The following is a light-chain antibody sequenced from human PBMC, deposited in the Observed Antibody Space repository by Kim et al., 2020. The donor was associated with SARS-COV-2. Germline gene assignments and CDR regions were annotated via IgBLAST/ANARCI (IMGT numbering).Light chain of an antibody. CDR3: QQYGSSPPT. J-gene: IGKJ1*01. V-gene: IGKV3-20*01. Sequence: EIVLTQSPGTLSLSLGERSTPSCSASQSVSSSYLAWYQQKPGQAPRLLIYGASSRATGIPDRFSGSGSGTDFTLTISRLEPEDFAVYYCQQYGSSPPTFGQGTKVDIK. CDR2: GAS. CDR1: QSVSSSY.